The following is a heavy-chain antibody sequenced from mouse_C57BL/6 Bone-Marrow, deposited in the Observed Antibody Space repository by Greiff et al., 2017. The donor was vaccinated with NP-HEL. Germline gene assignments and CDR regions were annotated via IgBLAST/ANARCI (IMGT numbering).Heavy chain of an antibody. Sequence: DVKLQESGEGLVKPGGSLKLSCAASGFTFSSYAMSWVRQTPEKRLEWVAYISSGGDYTYYADTVKGRFTISRDNARNTLYLQMSSLKSEDTAMYYCTRGPLRRFYYYAMDYWGQGTSVTVSS. D-gene: IGHD2-4*01. J-gene: IGHJ4*01. CDR1: GFTFSSYA. CDR2: ISSGGDYT. CDR3: TRGPLRRFYYYAMDY. V-gene: IGHV5-9-1*02.